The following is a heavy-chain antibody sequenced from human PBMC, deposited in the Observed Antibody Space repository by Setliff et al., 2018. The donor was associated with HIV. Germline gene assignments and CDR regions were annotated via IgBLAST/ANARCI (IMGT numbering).Heavy chain of an antibody. Sequence: PSETLSLTCTVSGGSISNYYWSWIRQPAGKGLEWIGRIYYSGSTNYNPSLKSRVTISVDTSKNQFSLKLSSVTAADTAVYYCARDRTYYNFWSGYYGEMLNDAFDIWGQGTMVTVSS. CDR2: IYYSGST. J-gene: IGHJ3*02. CDR1: GGSISNYY. D-gene: IGHD3-3*01. CDR3: ARDRTYYNFWSGYYGEMLNDAFDI. V-gene: IGHV4-4*07.